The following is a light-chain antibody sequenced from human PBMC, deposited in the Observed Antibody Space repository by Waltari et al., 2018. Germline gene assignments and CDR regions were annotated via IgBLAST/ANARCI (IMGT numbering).Light chain of an antibody. CDR3: QQYYTPPWT. Sequence: DIQMTPSPSSLSTSLGDRVTITCRASQDITNSLAWYQHKPGKAPKLRLYPASRLESGVPSRFSGSGSGTDYTLTISSLQPEDFATYVCQQYYTPPWTFGQGTKVEIK. J-gene: IGKJ1*01. CDR1: QDITNS. CDR2: PAS. V-gene: IGKV1-NL1*01.